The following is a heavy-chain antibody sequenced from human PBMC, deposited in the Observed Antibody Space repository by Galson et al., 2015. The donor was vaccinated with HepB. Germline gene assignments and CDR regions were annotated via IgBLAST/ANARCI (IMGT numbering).Heavy chain of an antibody. CDR3: AKGYKAITMVSQILDY. Sequence: SLRLSCAASGFTFSSYGMHWVRQAPGKGLEWVAVISYDGSNKYYADSVKGRFTISRDNSKNTLYLQMNSLRAEDTAVYYCAKGYKAITMVSQILDYWGQGTLVTVSS. CDR1: GFTFSSYG. J-gene: IGHJ4*02. CDR2: ISYDGSNK. D-gene: IGHD3-10*01. V-gene: IGHV3-30*18.